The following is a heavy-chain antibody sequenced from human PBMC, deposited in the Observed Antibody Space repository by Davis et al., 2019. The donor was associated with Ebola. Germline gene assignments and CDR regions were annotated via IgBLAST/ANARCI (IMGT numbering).Heavy chain of an antibody. CDR1: GGSFSGYY. CDR3: AREVVAATRVYYYYGMDV. Sequence: TLSLTCAVYGGSFSGYYWSWIRQPPGKALEWLARIDWDDDKFYSTSLKTRLTISKDTSKNQVVLTMTNMDPVDTATYYCAREVVAATRVYYYYGMDVWGQGTTVTVSS. J-gene: IGHJ6*02. V-gene: IGHV2-70*16. D-gene: IGHD2-15*01. CDR2: IDWDDDK.